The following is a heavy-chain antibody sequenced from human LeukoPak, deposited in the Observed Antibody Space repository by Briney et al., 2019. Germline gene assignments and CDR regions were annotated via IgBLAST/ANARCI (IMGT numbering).Heavy chain of an antibody. J-gene: IGHJ4*02. CDR1: GFTFSSYG. CDR2: ISGSGGST. V-gene: IGHV3-23*01. Sequence: GGTLRLSCAASGFTFSSYGMSWVRQAPGKGLEWVSAISGSGGSTYYADSVKGRFTISRDNSKNTLFLQMNSLRGEDTAMYYCARVQGGGYRTADYWGQGTLVTVSS. D-gene: IGHD6-19*01. CDR3: ARVQGGGYRTADY.